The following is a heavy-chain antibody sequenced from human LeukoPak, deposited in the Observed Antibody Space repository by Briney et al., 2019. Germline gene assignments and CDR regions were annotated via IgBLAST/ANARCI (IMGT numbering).Heavy chain of an antibody. J-gene: IGHJ5*02. CDR3: ASGYHSHYYDSSGGWFDP. V-gene: IGHV4-39*07. D-gene: IGHD3-22*01. Sequence: SETLSLTCTVSGGSISSSSYYWGWIRQPPGKGLEWIGSIYYSGSTYYNPSLKSRVTISVDTSKNQFSLKLSSVTAADTAVYYCASGYHSHYYDSSGGWFDPWGQGTLVTVSS. CDR2: IYYSGST. CDR1: GGSISSSSYY.